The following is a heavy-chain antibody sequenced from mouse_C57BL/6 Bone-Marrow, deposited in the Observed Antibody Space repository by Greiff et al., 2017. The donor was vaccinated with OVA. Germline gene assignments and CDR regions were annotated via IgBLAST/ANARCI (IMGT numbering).Heavy chain of an antibody. D-gene: IGHD2-5*01. CDR3: ARHNHYSNYDDAMDY. Sequence: EVQLVESGGDLVKPGGSLKLSCAASGFTFSSYGMSWVRQTPDKRLEWVATISRGGSYTYYPDSVKGRFTISRDNAKNTLDLQMSSLKSEDTAMYYCARHNHYSNYDDAMDYWGKGTSVTVSS. CDR2: ISRGGSYT. J-gene: IGHJ4*01. V-gene: IGHV5-6*01. CDR1: GFTFSSYG.